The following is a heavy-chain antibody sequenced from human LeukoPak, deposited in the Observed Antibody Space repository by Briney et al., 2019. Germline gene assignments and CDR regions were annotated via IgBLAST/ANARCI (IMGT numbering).Heavy chain of an antibody. CDR2: MNVDGSEK. V-gene: IGHV3-7*01. D-gene: IGHD2-2*01. CDR1: GFTFTDHW. Sequence: GGSLRLTCAASGFTFTDHWMNWVRQAPGKGLEWVANMNVDGSEKYYVDSVKGRFTISRDNAKNTVYLHLDSLRADDTAIYYCARSLSSAVDNYWGRGTLVAVSS. J-gene: IGHJ4*02. CDR3: ARSLSSAVDNY.